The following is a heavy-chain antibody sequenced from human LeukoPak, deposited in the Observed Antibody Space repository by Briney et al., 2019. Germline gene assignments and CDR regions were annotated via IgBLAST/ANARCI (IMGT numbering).Heavy chain of an antibody. D-gene: IGHD3-22*01. CDR2: IYYSGST. Sequence: SETLSLTCTVSGGSISSYYWSWIRQPPGKGLEWIGYIYYSGSTNYNPSLKSRVTISVGTSKNQFSLKLSSVTAADTAVYYCARARQYYDSSGYYSYYFDYWGQGTLVTVSS. V-gene: IGHV4-59*01. J-gene: IGHJ4*02. CDR1: GGSISSYY. CDR3: ARARQYYDSSGYYSYYFDY.